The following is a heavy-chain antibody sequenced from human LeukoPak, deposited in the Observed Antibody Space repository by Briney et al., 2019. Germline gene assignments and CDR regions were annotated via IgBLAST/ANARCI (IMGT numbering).Heavy chain of an antibody. D-gene: IGHD3-9*01. Sequence: PSETLSLTCTVSGGSISSYYWSWIRQPPGEGLEWIGYIYYGGSTNYNLSPKSRVTISVDTSKDQFSLKLSSVTAADTAVYYCARGSNRDYDILTGYYRVEYFQHWGQGTLVTVSS. CDR1: GGSISSYY. V-gene: IGHV4-59*01. J-gene: IGHJ1*01. CDR3: ARGSNRDYDILTGYYRVEYFQH. CDR2: IYYGGST.